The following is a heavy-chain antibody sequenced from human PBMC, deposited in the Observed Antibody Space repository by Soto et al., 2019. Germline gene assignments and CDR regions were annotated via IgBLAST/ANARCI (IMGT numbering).Heavy chain of an antibody. CDR1: GGSISSSNW. J-gene: IGHJ5*02. V-gene: IGHV4-4*02. CDR2: IYHSGST. D-gene: IGHD3-22*01. CDR3: ARDSHDSRRWFDP. Sequence: PSETLSLTCAVSGGSISSSNWWSWVRQPPGKGLEWIGEIYHSGSTNYNPSLKSRVTISVDKSKNQFSLKLSSVTAADTAVYYCARDSHDSRRWFDPWGQGTLVTVSS.